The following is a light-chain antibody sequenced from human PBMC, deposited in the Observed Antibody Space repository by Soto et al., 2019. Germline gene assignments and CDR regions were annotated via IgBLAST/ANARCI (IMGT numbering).Light chain of an antibody. CDR1: QSVSSNY. CDR2: AAS. V-gene: IGKV3-20*01. J-gene: IGKJ1*01. CDR3: QQYGSAPWT. Sequence: PGERATISCRASQSVSSNYLAWYQQKPGQAPRLLIYAASNRASGIPDRFGGSGSGTDFTLTVSRLEPEDFAVYYCQQYGSAPWTFGQGTKVDI.